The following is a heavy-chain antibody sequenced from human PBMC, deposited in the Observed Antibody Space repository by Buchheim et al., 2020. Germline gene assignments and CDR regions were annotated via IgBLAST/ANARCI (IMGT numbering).Heavy chain of an antibody. D-gene: IGHD3-22*01. V-gene: IGHV4-61*01. CDR3: AGGRDYYDSSGDFDY. CDR1: GGSVSSGSYY. Sequence: QVQLQESGPGLVKPSETLSLTCTVSGGSVSSGSYYWSWIRQPPGKGLEWIGYIYYSGSTNYNPSLKSRVTISVDTSKNQFSLKLSSVTAADTAVYYCAGGRDYYDSSGDFDYWGQGTL. CDR2: IYYSGST. J-gene: IGHJ4*02.